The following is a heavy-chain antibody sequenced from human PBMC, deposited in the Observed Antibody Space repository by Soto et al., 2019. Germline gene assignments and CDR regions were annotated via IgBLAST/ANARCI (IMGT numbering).Heavy chain of an antibody. Sequence: PSETLSLTCAVYGGSFSGYFWGWIRQPPGTGLEWIGEIDHGGSSNYNPPLKSRVTMSVDPSKHQFSLKVRPVIAADTAMYYCARVIKVPDAVLGYFVSWGQGTPVTVSS. CDR1: GGSFSGYF. D-gene: IGHD3-10*02. CDR3: ARVIKVPDAVLGYFVS. V-gene: IGHV4-34*01. CDR2: IDHGGSS. J-gene: IGHJ4*02.